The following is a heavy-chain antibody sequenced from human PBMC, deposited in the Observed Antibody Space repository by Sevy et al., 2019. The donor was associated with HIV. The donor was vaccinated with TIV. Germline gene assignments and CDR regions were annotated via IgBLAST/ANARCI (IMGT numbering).Heavy chain of an antibody. Sequence: GGSLRLSCAVSGFTFSDYYMTWIRQSPGKVLEWVSYISSGSSYTNYADSVKGRFTISRDNAKNSLYLEIHTLRPEDTAVYYCARSRSNYADYYFDYWGQGTVVTVSS. CDR1: GFTFSDYY. D-gene: IGHD4-17*01. V-gene: IGHV3-11*06. CDR2: ISSGSSYT. J-gene: IGHJ4*02. CDR3: ARSRSNYADYYFDY.